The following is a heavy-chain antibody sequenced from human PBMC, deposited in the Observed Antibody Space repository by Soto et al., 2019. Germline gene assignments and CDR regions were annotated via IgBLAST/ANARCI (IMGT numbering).Heavy chain of an antibody. CDR3: ARWSYLDY. CDR1: GFSSGSYA. J-gene: IGHJ4*02. D-gene: IGHD3-3*01. V-gene: IGHV3-23*01. Sequence: PGGSLRLSCAASGFSSGSYALSWVRQAPGKGLGWVSTISGSDGRTFYADSVKGRFSISRDTSQSTLYLQMNSLRADDTAMYYCARWSYLDYWGQGTRVTVSS. CDR2: ISGSDGRT.